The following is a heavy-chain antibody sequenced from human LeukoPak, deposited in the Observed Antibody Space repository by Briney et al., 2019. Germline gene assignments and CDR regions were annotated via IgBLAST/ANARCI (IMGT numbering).Heavy chain of an antibody. CDR3: ARHDCTGSSCYSDY. Sequence: SETLSLTCTVSGGSISIASYYWGWIRQPPGKGLEWLGNIYYTGTPHYNPSLKSRVTISVYTSKGQFSLKVTSVTAADTAVYFCARHDCTGSSCYSDYWGHGALVIVSS. CDR1: GGSISIASYY. J-gene: IGHJ4*01. D-gene: IGHD2-2*01. CDR2: IYYTGTP. V-gene: IGHV4-39*01.